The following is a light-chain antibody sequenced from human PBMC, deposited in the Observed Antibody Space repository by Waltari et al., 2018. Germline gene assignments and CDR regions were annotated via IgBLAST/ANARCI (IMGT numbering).Light chain of an antibody. J-gene: IGKJ4*01. CDR3: QQYNNWPLT. CDR1: QSVRSA. V-gene: IGKV3-15*01. CDR2: GAS. Sequence: ELVVTQSPATLSVSLGERATLSCRASQSVRSAFAWYRQKPGQAPRLLIYGASTRATGVSARFSGSGSGTEFTLTITSLQSEDSAVYFCQQYNNWPLTFGGGTKVEIK.